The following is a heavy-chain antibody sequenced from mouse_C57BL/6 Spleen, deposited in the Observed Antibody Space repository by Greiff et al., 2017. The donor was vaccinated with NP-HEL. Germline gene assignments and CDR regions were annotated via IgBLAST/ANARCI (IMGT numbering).Heavy chain of an antibody. V-gene: IGHV5-9*01. D-gene: IGHD1-1*01. CDR2: ISGGGGNT. CDR1: GFTFSSYT. J-gene: IGHJ2*01. Sequence: EVMLVESGGGLVKPGGSLKLSCAASGFTFSSYTMSWVRQTPEKRLEWVATISGGGGNTYYPDSVKGRFTISRDNAKNTLYLQMSSLRSEDTALYYCARLITTVGDYFDYWGQGTTLTVSS. CDR3: ARLITTVGDYFDY.